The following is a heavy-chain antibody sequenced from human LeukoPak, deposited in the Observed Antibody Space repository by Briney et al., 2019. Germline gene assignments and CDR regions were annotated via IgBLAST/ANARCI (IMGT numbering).Heavy chain of an antibody. CDR2: INHSGST. Sequence: SETLSLTCAVYGGSFSGYYWSWIRQPPGKGLERIGEINHSGSTNYNPSLKSRVTISVDTSKNQFSLKLSSVTAADTAVYYCARHGWFAYFDYGGQGTLVTVSS. J-gene: IGHJ4*02. D-gene: IGHD3-10*01. CDR1: GGSFSGYY. V-gene: IGHV4-34*01. CDR3: ARHGWFAYFDY.